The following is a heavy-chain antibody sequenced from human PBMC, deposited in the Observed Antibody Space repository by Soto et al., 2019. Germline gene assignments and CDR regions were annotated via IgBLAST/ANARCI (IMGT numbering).Heavy chain of an antibody. CDR3: ARDPAPAYSSSWFDY. CDR1: GYTFTTYG. V-gene: IGHV1-18*04. Sequence: QIQLVQSGAEVKKPGASVRVSCKASGYTFTTYGITWVRQAPGQGLEWMGWISAYDGSTNYAQKLQGRVSMTTDSSTSTAHMDLRTLRSDDSAVYYCARDPAPAYSSSWFDYWGQGTLVTVSS. CDR2: ISAYDGST. J-gene: IGHJ4*02. D-gene: IGHD6-6*01.